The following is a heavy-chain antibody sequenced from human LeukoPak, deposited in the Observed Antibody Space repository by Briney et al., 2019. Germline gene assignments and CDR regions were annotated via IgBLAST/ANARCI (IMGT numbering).Heavy chain of an antibody. Sequence: PGGSLRLSCAASGFTFSSYAMSWVRQAPGKGLEWVSAISGSGGSTYYADSVKGRFTISRANSKNTLYLQMNSLRAEDTVVYYCAKGPSNSGIAADWGQGNLVTVSS. CDR3: AKGPSNSGIAAD. J-gene: IGHJ4*02. CDR2: ISGSGGST. CDR1: GFTFSSYA. D-gene: IGHD6-13*01. V-gene: IGHV3-23*01.